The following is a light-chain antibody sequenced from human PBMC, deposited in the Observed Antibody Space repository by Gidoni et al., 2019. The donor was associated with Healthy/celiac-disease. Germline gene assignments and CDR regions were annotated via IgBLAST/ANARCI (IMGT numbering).Light chain of an antibody. J-gene: IGKJ1*01. CDR2: WAS. CDR3: QQYYSTPRPGT. V-gene: IGKV4-1*01. Sequence: DIVMTQSPDSLAVSLGERATINCKSSQSVLYSSNNKNYLAWYQQKPGQPPKLLIYWASTRESGVPDRFSGSGSGTDFTLTISSLQAEDVAVYYCQQYYSTPRPGTFGQGTKVEIK. CDR1: QSVLYSSNNKNY.